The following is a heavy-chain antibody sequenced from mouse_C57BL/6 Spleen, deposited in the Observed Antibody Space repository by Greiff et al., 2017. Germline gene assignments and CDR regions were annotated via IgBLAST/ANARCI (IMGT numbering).Heavy chain of an antibody. CDR1: GYTFTGYW. J-gene: IGHJ3*01. D-gene: IGHD1-2*01. Sequence: QVQLQQSGAELMTPGASVKLSCKATGYTFTGYWIVWVQPRPGHGLEWIGEILPGSGSTNYNAQFKGKATFTADTSSNTAYMQLSSLTTEDAASDYCAKRLCAYGGQGTLVTVSA. V-gene: IGHV1-9*01. CDR3: AKRLCAY. CDR2: ILPGSGST.